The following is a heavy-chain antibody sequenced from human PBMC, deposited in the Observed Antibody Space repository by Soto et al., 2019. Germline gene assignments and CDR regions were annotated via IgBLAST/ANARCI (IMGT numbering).Heavy chain of an antibody. CDR3: ARGGDYDDFPRMFDH. D-gene: IGHD4-17*01. CDR2: ISNDGSEK. V-gene: IGHV3-30-3*01. Sequence: QVQLVESGGGVVQPGRSLGLSCAASGFTFSNYALHWVRQAPGKGLEWVAVISNDGSEKYYADSVKGRFTISRDNSKNTLYLQMNSLRVEDTAVYYCARGGDYDDFPRMFDHWGQGTLVTVSS. CDR1: GFTFSNYA. J-gene: IGHJ4*02.